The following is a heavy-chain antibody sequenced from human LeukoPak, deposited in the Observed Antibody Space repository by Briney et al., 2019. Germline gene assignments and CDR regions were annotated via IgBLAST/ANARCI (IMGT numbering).Heavy chain of an antibody. J-gene: IGHJ2*01. CDR2: IYYSGST. Sequence: PSQTLSLTCTASGGSISSGGYYWSWIRQHPGKGLEWIGYIYYSGSTYYNPSLKSRVTISVDTSKNQFSLKLSSVTAADTAVYYCARRYPGIAAAGPGTYWYFDLWGRGTLVTVSS. CDR3: ARRYPGIAAAGPGTYWYFDL. CDR1: GGSISSGGYY. D-gene: IGHD6-13*01. V-gene: IGHV4-31*03.